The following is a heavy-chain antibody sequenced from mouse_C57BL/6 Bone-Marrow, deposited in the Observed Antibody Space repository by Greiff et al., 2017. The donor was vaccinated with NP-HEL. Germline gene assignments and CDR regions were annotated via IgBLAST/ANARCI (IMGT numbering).Heavy chain of an antibody. J-gene: IGHJ4*01. Sequence: LVESGAELVRPGSSVKLSCKDSYFAFMASAMHWVKQRPGHGLEWIGSFTMYSDATEYSENFKGKATLTANTSSSTAYMELSSLTSEDSAVYYCASGTGVGLYAMDYWGQGTSVTVSS. CDR3: ASGTGVGLYAMDY. V-gene: IGHV1-49*01. D-gene: IGHD4-1*01. CDR2: FTMYSDAT. CDR1: YFAFMASA.